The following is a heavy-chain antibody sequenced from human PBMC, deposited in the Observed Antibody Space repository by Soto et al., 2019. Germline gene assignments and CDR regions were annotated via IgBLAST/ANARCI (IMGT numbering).Heavy chain of an antibody. J-gene: IGHJ6*02. CDR2: INAGNGNT. D-gene: IGHD2-2*01. V-gene: IGHV1-3*01. CDR1: GYRFTSYV. Sequence: GASVKVSCKASGYRFTSYVIYWVRQAPGQRLVRMGWINAGNGNTKSSQKFQARVTITSDTSASTAYMELSSLRSEDTAVYFCARGVENIVVVLDVFGYYGMDVWGQGTTVTVS. CDR3: ARGVENIVVVLDVFGYYGMDV.